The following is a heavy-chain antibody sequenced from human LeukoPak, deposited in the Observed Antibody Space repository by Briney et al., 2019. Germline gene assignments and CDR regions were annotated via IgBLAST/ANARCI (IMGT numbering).Heavy chain of an antibody. J-gene: IGHJ4*02. CDR1: GFTVSSNY. D-gene: IGHD6-19*01. Sequence: GGSLRLSCAASGFTVSSNYMSWVRQAPGKGLEYVSAISSNGGSTYYANSVKGRFTISRDNSKNTLYLQMGSLRAEDMAVYYCARGYSIAVAGTPYDYWGQGTLVTVSS. CDR3: ARGYSIAVAGTPYDY. CDR2: ISSNGGST. V-gene: IGHV3-64*01.